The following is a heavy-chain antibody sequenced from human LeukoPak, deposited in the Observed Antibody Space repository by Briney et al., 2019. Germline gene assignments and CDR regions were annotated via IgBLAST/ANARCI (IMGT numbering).Heavy chain of an antibody. CDR2: IKSDGTT. J-gene: IGHJ4*02. CDR3: ATDFPGLGVGELDY. Sequence: GGSLRLSCAASGFTFSGAWMTWVRQGPGKGLEWVGRIKSDGTTDYATPVQGRFIISRDDSTDTVSLQMDSLRSDDTAVYFCATDFPGLGVGELDYWGQGTPVIVSS. V-gene: IGHV3-15*01. D-gene: IGHD4-17*01. CDR1: GFTFSGAW.